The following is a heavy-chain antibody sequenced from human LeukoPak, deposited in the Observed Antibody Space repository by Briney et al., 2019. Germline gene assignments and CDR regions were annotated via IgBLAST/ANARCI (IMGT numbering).Heavy chain of an antibody. CDR2: IYGGGTT. V-gene: IGHV3-53*01. Sequence: PGGSLRLSCAASGFIVSSHYMSWVRQAPGKGLEWVSVIYGGGTTYYADSVKGRFTISRDNSKNTLYLQMNSLRAEDTAVYYCARDAMRDRDDAFDIWGQGTMVTVSS. CDR3: ARDAMRDRDDAFDI. D-gene: IGHD1-14*01. J-gene: IGHJ3*02. CDR1: GFIVSSHY.